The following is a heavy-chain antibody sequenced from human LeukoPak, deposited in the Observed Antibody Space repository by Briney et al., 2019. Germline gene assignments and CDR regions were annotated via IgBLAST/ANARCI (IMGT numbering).Heavy chain of an antibody. Sequence: GGSLRLSCAASGFTFYTQGMHWVRQAPGKGLEWVTFIQNHGNDRRYADSVEGRFTVSRDNSKNTLYLQMNSLRAEDTAVYYCAKSRGAVAGTLDYWGQGTLVTVSS. CDR1: GFTFYTQG. J-gene: IGHJ4*02. CDR3: AKSRGAVAGTLDY. D-gene: IGHD6-19*01. CDR2: IQNHGNDR. V-gene: IGHV3-30*02.